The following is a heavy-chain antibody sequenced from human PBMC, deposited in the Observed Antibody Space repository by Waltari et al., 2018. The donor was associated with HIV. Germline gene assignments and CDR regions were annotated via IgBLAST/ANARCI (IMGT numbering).Heavy chain of an antibody. CDR3: AKDHDVGHIVVVIGWFDP. D-gene: IGHD2-21*01. J-gene: IGHJ5*02. V-gene: IGHV3-23*01. CDR1: GFTFSSYA. CDR2: ISGSGGST. Sequence: EVQLLESGGGLVQPGGSLRLSCAASGFTFSSYAMSWVRQAPGKGLEWVSAISGSGGSTYYADAVKGRFTISRDNSKNTLYLQMNSLRAEDTAVYYCAKDHDVGHIVVVIGWFDPWGQGTLVTVSS.